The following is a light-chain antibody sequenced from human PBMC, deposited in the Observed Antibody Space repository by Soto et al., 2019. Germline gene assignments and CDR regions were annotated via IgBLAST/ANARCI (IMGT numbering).Light chain of an antibody. CDR3: QQNFNFHRT. V-gene: IGKV1-39*01. CDR2: AAT. CDR1: QTIDTY. Sequence: DIQLTQSPSSLSASVGDRVTITCRASQTIDTYVNWYQHKPGTAPKVLIYAATYLQNGVPSRFSGNGSGRYGAGTISSLQPEDFATYYCQQNFNFHRTVGQGTKVDIK. J-gene: IGKJ1*01.